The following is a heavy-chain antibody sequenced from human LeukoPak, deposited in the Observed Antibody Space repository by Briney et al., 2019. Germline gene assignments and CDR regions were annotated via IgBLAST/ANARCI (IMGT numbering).Heavy chain of an antibody. J-gene: IGHJ4*02. Sequence: GESMRLSCAASGFTFSSYAMHWVRQALARGLEWVAVISYDGSNKYYADSVKGRFTISRDNSKNTLYLQMNSLRAEDTAVYYCARDLGTTSFDYWGQGTLVTVSS. CDR2: ISYDGSNK. CDR1: GFTFSSYA. V-gene: IGHV3-30-3*01. D-gene: IGHD1-1*01. CDR3: ARDLGTTSFDY.